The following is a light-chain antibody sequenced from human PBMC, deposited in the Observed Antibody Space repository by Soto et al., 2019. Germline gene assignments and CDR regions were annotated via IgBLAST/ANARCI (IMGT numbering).Light chain of an antibody. CDR3: SSYTGSSHPYF. V-gene: IGLV2-14*01. Sequence: QSALTQPASVSGSPGQSITISCTGTSSDVGGYNYVSWYQQHPGKAPKLMIYEVSNRPSGVSNRFSGSKSGNTASLTISGLQAEDEADYYCSSYTGSSHPYFFGNGTKVTVL. CDR1: SSDVGGYNY. CDR2: EVS. J-gene: IGLJ1*01.